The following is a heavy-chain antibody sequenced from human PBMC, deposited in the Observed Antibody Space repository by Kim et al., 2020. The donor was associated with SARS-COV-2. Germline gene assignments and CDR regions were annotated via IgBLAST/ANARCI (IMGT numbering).Heavy chain of an antibody. CDR1: GGSISSYY. CDR2: IYYSGST. J-gene: IGHJ3*02. D-gene: IGHD6-19*01. V-gene: IGHV4-59*01. Sequence: SETLSLTCTVSGGSISSYYWSWIRQPPGKGLEWIGYIYYSGSTNYNPSLKSRVTISVDTSKNQFSLKLSSVTAADTAVYYCAVQAGAPIAFDIWGQGTMVTVSS. CDR3: AVQAGAPIAFDI.